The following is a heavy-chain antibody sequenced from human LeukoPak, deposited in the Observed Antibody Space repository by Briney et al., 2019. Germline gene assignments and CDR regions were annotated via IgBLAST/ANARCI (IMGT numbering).Heavy chain of an antibody. J-gene: IGHJ4*02. CDR1: DDSVYSNNAA. CDR3: AREVGSSGWFTFDD. Sequence: SQTLSLTCAISDDSVYSNNAAWNWIRQSPSRVLEMLGRTCYRSKWYNVYEVSMKGRITINPDTSKNQFSLQLNSVTPEDTAVYYCAREVGSSGWFTFDDWGQGTLVTVSS. V-gene: IGHV6-1*01. CDR2: TCYRSKWYN. D-gene: IGHD6-19*01.